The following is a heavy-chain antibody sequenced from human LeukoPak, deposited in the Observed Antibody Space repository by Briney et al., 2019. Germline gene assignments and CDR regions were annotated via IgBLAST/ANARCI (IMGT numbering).Heavy chain of an antibody. CDR3: AKSGAAAGTDFDY. J-gene: IGHJ4*02. D-gene: IGHD6-13*01. CDR2: IKQDGSEK. CDR1: EFTFSSYW. Sequence: TGGSLRLSCAASEFTFSSYWMSWVHQAPGKGLEWVANIKQDGSEKYCVDSVKGRFTISRDNAKNSLYLQMNSLRAEDTAFYYCAKSGAAAGTDFDYWGQGTLVTVSS. V-gene: IGHV3-7*03.